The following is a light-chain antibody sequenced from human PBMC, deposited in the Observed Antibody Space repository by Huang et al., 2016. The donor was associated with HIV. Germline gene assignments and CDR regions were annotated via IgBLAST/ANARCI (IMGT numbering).Light chain of an antibody. J-gene: IGKJ1*01. V-gene: IGKV4-1*01. CDR1: QSVYASSTSKDY. CDR2: WAS. Sequence: DIIMSQSPASLTVSLGERANFNCRSSQSVYASSTSKDYMAWFQQKPGQPPKLLLFWASSREVGVPDRFSGSGSGTHFTLTIANLQPEDAAIYYCQQYYSLPQTFGQGTRV. CDR3: QQYYSLPQT.